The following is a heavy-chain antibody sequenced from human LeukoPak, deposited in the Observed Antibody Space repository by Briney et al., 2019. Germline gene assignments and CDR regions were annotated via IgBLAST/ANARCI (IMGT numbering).Heavy chain of an antibody. J-gene: IGHJ4*02. CDR1: GYTFTSYG. CDR2: ISAYNGNT. Sequence: GASVKVSCKASGYTFTSYGISWVRQAPGQGLEWMGWISAYNGNTNYAQKHQGRVTMTTDTSTSTAYMELRSLRSDDTAVYYCARVDGSHGDYRFDYWGQGTLVTVSS. V-gene: IGHV1-18*01. CDR3: ARVDGSHGDYRFDY. D-gene: IGHD4-17*01.